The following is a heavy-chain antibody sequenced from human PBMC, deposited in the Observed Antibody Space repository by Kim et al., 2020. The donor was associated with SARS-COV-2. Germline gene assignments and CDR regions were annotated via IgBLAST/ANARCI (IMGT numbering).Heavy chain of an antibody. D-gene: IGHD3-22*01. V-gene: IGHV3-48*02. CDR3: ARDQGGYPEYFQH. J-gene: IGHJ1*01. Sequence: YADAVKGRFTISRDNAKNSLYLQMNSLRDEDTAVYYCARDQGGYPEYFQHWGQGTLVTVSS.